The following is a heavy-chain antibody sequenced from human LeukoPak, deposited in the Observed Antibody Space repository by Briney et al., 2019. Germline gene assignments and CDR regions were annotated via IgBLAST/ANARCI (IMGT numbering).Heavy chain of an antibody. J-gene: IGHJ4*02. V-gene: IGHV4-59*08. Sequence: SETLSLTCTVSGGSVSSYYWNWLRESPGKGLEWFGYIYYSGSTNYNPSLKSRVTISVNTSKNQFSRKLSSVTAADPAAYSCASSSYYDILTGYRTLYYFDDRGQGTLVTVSS. CDR2: IYYSGST. D-gene: IGHD3-9*01. CDR3: ASSSYYDILTGYRTLYYFDD. CDR1: GGSVSSYY.